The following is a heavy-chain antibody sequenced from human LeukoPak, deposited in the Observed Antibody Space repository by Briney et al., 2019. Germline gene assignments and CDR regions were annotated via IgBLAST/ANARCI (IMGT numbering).Heavy chain of an antibody. CDR2: ISSNGVST. V-gene: IGHV3-64D*06. Sequence: GSLRLSCSASGSTFSTYAMHWVRQTPGKGLEYVSAISSNGVSTYYAGSVKGRFTMSRDNSKNTLYLQMSSLRPEDTGVYYCVKGWAPFYYYGMDVWGQGTTVTVSS. J-gene: IGHJ6*02. D-gene: IGHD1-26*01. CDR1: GSTFSTYA. CDR3: VKGWAPFYYYGMDV.